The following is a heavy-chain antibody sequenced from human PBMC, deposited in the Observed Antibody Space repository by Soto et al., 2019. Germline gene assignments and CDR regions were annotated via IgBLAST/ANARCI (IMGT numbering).Heavy chain of an antibody. CDR2: ISTGGAYM. D-gene: IGHD2-21*01. J-gene: IGHJ4*02. Sequence: EVQLVESGGGLVKAGGSLRLFCTASGFTFRNYNMNWVRQAPGKGLEWVSSISTGGAYMFYADSVKGRFTISRDNAKNSLFLQIYSPRAEDTAVYYCARDIASPGGDYFDSWGQGTLGTVSS. V-gene: IGHV3-21*06. CDR1: GFTFRNYN. CDR3: ARDIASPGGDYFDS.